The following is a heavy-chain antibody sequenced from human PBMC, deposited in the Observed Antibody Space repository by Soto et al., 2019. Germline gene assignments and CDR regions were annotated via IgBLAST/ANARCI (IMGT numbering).Heavy chain of an antibody. Sequence: PSETLSLTCTVSSGSISSIGYYWGWIRQPPGKGLEWIGSIYYGGSSYYNPSLKSRVIISVDTSRNQFSLKVNSVTAADTAVYYFARKFGYNYGPADSWGQGTLVTVSS. V-gene: IGHV4-39*01. CDR1: SGSISSIGYY. CDR2: IYYGGSS. CDR3: ARKFGYNYGPADS. D-gene: IGHD5-18*01. J-gene: IGHJ4*02.